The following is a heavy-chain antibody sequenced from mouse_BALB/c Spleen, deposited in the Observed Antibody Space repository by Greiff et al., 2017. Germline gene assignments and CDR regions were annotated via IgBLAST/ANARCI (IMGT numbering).Heavy chain of an antibody. J-gene: IGHJ4*01. CDR3: ARALYDYDGDYYAMDY. CDR1: GYSITSGYY. V-gene: IGHV3-6*02. Sequence: EVKLMESGPGLVKPSQSLSLTCSVTGYSITSGYYWNWIRQFPGNKLEWMGYISYDGSNNYNPSLKNRISITRDTSKNQFFLKLNSVTTEDTATYYCARALYDYDGDYYAMDYWGQGTSVTVSS. D-gene: IGHD2-4*01. CDR2: ISYDGSN.